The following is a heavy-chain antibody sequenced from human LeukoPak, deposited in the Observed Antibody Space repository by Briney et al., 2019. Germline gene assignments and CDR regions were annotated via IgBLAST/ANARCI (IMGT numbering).Heavy chain of an antibody. CDR1: GGSLSGYY. Sequence: SETLSLTCAVYGGSLSGYYWSWIRQPPGKGLEWIGEINHSGSTNYNPSLKSRVTISVDTSKNQFSLKLSSVTAADTAVYYCARGRITMVRGVIRYYGMDVWGQGTTVTVSS. CDR2: INHSGST. CDR3: ARGRITMVRGVIRYYGMDV. V-gene: IGHV4-34*01. D-gene: IGHD3-10*01. J-gene: IGHJ6*02.